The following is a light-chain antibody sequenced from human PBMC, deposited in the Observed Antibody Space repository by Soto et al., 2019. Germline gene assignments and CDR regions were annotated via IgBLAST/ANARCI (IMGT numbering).Light chain of an antibody. V-gene: IGKV3-11*01. CDR2: DAS. CDR1: QSVSSY. Sequence: KQPPATLSVSTGERSTLSCMASQSVSSYLDWYQQKPGQAPRLLIDDASDRATGIPARFSGSGSGTDFTLTIRRLETEDFAVYYCHQRSNWLTSGGGTKVDIK. CDR3: HQRSNWLT. J-gene: IGKJ4*01.